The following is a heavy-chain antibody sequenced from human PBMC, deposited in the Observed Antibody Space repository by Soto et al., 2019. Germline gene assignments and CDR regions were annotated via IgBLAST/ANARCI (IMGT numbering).Heavy chain of an antibody. CDR1: GFTFSSYW. CDR2: IYTDGSRT. D-gene: IGHD3-16*01. V-gene: IGHV3-74*01. CDR3: ARGLMHLYGMDV. J-gene: IGHJ6*02. Sequence: EVQLVESGGGLVQPGGSLRLSCAASGFTFSSYWMHWVRQAPGKGLVWVSRIYTDGSRTNYADSVKGRFTISRDNAKNTLYLQINSLRAEYTAVYYCARGLMHLYGMDVWGQGTTVTVSS.